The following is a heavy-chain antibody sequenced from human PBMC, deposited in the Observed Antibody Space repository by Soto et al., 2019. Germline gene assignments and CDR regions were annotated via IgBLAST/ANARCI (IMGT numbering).Heavy chain of an antibody. V-gene: IGHV4-61*01. D-gene: IGHD3-22*01. CDR1: GGSVSSGSYY. J-gene: IGHJ4*02. CDR3: ARSRRTYYNDSSGYPYFDY. Sequence: SETLSLTCTVSGGSVSSGSYYWSWIRQPPGKGLEWIGYIYYSGSTNYNPSLKRRVTISVDTSKNQFSLKLSSVTAADTAVYYCARSRRTYYNDSSGYPYFDYWGQGTLVTVSS. CDR2: IYYSGST.